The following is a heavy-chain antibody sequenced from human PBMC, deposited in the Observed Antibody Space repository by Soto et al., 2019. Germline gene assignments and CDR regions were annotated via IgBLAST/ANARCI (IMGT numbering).Heavy chain of an antibody. D-gene: IGHD3-10*01. CDR3: ARAVTYMVRGVIEYYFDY. J-gene: IGHJ4*02. Sequence: GGLRLSFAASGFTLRWYDKHLGRPTTRKRLEWVSAIGTAGDTYYPGSVKGRFTISRENAKNSLYLQMNSLRAGDTAVYYCARAVTYMVRGVIEYYFDYWGQGTLVTVSS. CDR1: GFTLRWYD. CDR2: IGTAGDT. V-gene: IGHV3-13*01.